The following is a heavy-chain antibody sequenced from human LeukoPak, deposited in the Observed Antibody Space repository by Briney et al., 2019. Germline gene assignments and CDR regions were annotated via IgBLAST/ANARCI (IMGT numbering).Heavy chain of an antibody. Sequence: SETLSLTCTVSGGSVSSGSYYWSWIRQPPGKELEWIGYIYYSGSTNYNPSLKSRVTISVDTSKDQFSLKLSSVTAADTAVYYCASAVVYYDSSGYYYYYGMDVWGQGTTVTVSS. CDR3: ASAVVYYDSSGYYYYYGMDV. J-gene: IGHJ6*02. D-gene: IGHD3-22*01. CDR2: IYYSGST. CDR1: GGSVSSGSYY. V-gene: IGHV4-61*01.